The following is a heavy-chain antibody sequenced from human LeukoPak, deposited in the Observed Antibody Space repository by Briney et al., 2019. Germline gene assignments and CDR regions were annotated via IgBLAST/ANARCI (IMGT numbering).Heavy chain of an antibody. CDR2: ISGSGGST. Sequence: GGSLRLSCAASGFTFSSYAMSWVRQAPGKGLEWVSAISGSGGSTYYADSVKGRFTISRDNSKNTLYLQMNSLRAVDTAVYYCARDLEATRFDYWGQGTLVTVSS. D-gene: IGHD3-3*01. CDR3: ARDLEATRFDY. J-gene: IGHJ4*02. V-gene: IGHV3-23*01. CDR1: GFTFSSYA.